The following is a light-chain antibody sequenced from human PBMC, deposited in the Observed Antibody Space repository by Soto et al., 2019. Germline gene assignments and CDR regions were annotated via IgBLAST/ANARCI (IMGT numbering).Light chain of an antibody. CDR3: SSYTSSITPYV. J-gene: IGLJ1*01. CDR2: GVS. CDR1: ITDIGAYNY. Sequence: QSVLTQPASVSGSPGQSITISCTGTITDIGAYNYVSWYQQHPGKALKLLIYGVSSRPSGVSNRFSGSKSGNAAYLTISGLQADDEAEYYCSSYTSSITPYVFGTGTKLTVL. V-gene: IGLV2-14*01.